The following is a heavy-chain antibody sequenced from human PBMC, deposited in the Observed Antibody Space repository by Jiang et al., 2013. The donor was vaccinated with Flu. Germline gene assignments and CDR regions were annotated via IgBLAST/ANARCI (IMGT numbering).Heavy chain of an antibody. D-gene: IGHD6-19*01. V-gene: IGHV4-4*07. CDR3: ARAGYSSGWHHSWFDP. J-gene: IGHJ5*02. CDR1: GGSISSYY. Sequence: GSGLVKPSETLSLTCTASGGSISSYYWSWIRQPAGKGLEWIGRIYTSGSTNYNPSLKSRVTMSVDTSKNQFSLKLSSVTAADTAVYYCARAGYSSGWHHSWFDPWGQGTLVTVSS. CDR2: IYTSGST.